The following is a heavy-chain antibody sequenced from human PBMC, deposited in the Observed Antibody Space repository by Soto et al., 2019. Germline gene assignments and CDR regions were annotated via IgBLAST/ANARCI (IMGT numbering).Heavy chain of an antibody. Sequence: QVHLVESGGGVVQPGNSLRLSCAASGFIFSSYAMQWVRQAPGKGPEWVAVISSDGRNKHYADFVKGRFTISRDNSKKTRSLQMHLLRVEDTVMYYCARSYHWANTPPYGMDFWCKGTTVAV. J-gene: IGHJ6*04. D-gene: IGHD2-2*01. CDR1: GFIFSSYA. V-gene: IGHV3-30*03. CDR3: ARSYHWANTPPYGMDF. CDR2: ISSDGRNK.